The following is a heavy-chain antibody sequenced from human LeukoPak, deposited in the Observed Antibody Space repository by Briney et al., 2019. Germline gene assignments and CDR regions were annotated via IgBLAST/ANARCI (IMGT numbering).Heavy chain of an antibody. CDR1: GGTFSSYA. Sequence: SVKVSCKASGGTFSSYAISWVRPAPGQGPEWMGRIIPILGIANYAQEFQGRVTITADKSTSTAYMELSSLRSEDTAVYYCARDPKTIVDYYYYGMDVWSQGTTVTVSS. J-gene: IGHJ6*02. D-gene: IGHD1-26*01. V-gene: IGHV1-69*04. CDR2: IIPILGIA. CDR3: ARDPKTIVDYYYYGMDV.